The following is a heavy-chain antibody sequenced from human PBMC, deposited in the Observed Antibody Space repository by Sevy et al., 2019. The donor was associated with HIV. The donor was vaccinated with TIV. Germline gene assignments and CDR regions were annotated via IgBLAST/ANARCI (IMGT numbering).Heavy chain of an antibody. Sequence: GGSLRLSCAASGFIFSKYGMHWVRQAPGKGLEWVAFIRYDGSPKYYVDSVKGRFTISRDNSKNTLYLQMNSLRADATAVYYCAKGLGMVQGALLSDDIWGQGTMVTVSS. J-gene: IGHJ3*02. CDR2: IRYDGSPK. V-gene: IGHV3-30*02. CDR1: GFIFSKYG. D-gene: IGHD3-10*01. CDR3: AKGLGMVQGALLSDDI.